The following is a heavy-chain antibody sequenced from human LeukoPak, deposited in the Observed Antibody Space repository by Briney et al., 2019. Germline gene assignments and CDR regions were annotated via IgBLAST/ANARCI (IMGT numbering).Heavy chain of an antibody. J-gene: IGHJ4*02. CDR1: GYSISSGYY. Sequence: SETLSLTCTVSGYSISSGYYWGWIRQPPGKGLEWIGSIYHSGGTYYNPSLKSRVTISVDTSKNQFSLKLSSVTAADTAVYYCARGQFWSGYSIWGQGTLVTVSS. D-gene: IGHD3-3*02. V-gene: IGHV4-38-2*02. CDR2: IYHSGGT. CDR3: ARGQFWSGYSI.